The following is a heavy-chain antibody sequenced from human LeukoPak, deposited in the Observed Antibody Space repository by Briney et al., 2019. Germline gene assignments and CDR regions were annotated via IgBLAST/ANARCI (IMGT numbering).Heavy chain of an antibody. J-gene: IGHJ3*02. Sequence: GESLKISCKGSGYSFTSYWIGWVRQMPGKGLEWMGIIYPGDSDTRYSPSFQGQVTISADKSISTAYLQWSSLKASDTAMYYCARRRDNDFWSASDDAFDIWGQGTMVAVSS. CDR2: IYPGDSDT. CDR1: GYSFTSYW. D-gene: IGHD3-3*01. V-gene: IGHV5-51*01. CDR3: ARRRDNDFWSASDDAFDI.